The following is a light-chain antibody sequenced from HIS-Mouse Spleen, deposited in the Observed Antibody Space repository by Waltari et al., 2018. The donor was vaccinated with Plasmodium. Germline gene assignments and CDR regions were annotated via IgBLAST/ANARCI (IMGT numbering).Light chain of an antibody. CDR2: EGS. CDR1: SSDVGSYNL. Sequence: QSALTQPASVSGSPGQSITISCTGTSSDVGSYNLVSWYQQHPGKASKHMMCEGSKRLSGVSSRFSGSKSGNTDSLTIFGRQAEDEADYDCCSYAGSSTFVVFGGGTKLTVL. J-gene: IGLJ2*01. CDR3: CSYAGSSTFVV. V-gene: IGLV2-23*03.